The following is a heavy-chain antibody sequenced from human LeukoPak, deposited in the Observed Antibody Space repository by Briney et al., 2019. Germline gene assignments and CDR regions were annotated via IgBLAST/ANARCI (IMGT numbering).Heavy chain of an antibody. V-gene: IGHV1-46*03. Sequence: ASVKVSCKASGGTFSSYAISWVRQAPGQGLEWMGIINPSGGSTSCAQKFQGRVTMTRDTSTSTVYMELSSLRSEDTAVYYCARDPYDSSGVFDYWGQGTLVTVSS. CDR2: INPSGGST. J-gene: IGHJ4*02. CDR3: ARDPYDSSGVFDY. D-gene: IGHD3-22*01. CDR1: GGTFSSYA.